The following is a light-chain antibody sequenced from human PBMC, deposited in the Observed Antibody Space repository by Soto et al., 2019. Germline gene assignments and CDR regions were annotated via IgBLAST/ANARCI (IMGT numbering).Light chain of an antibody. J-gene: IGLJ1*01. CDR2: DVS. V-gene: IGLV2-14*01. CDR3: SSYSTISTYV. Sequence: QSALTQPASVSGSPGQSLTISCTGTSSDVGGYNFVSWYQQHPGKAPKFMIYDVSNRPSGVSNRFSGSKSGNTASLTISGLQAEDEDDYYCSSYSTISTYVFGTGTKVTVL. CDR1: SSDVGGYNF.